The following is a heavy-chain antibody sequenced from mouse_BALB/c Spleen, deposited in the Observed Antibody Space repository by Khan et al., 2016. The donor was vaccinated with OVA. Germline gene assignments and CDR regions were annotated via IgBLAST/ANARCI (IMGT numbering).Heavy chain of an antibody. CDR2: IDPANGNT. D-gene: IGHD4-1*01. CDR1: GFNIKDTY. Sequence: EVKLEESGAELVKPGASVKLSCTASGFNIKDTYMHWVKQRPEQGLEWIGRIDPANGNTKYDPKFQGKATITADTSSNTAYLHLSSLTSEDTAVYYGARDYWDVFAYWGQGTLVTVSA. CDR3: ARDYWDVFAY. V-gene: IGHV14-3*02. J-gene: IGHJ3*01.